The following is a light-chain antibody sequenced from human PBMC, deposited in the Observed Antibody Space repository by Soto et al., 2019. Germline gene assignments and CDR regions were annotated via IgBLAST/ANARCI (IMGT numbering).Light chain of an antibody. Sequence: EIVMTQSPGTLSLSPGERATLSCRASQSVSGKLAWYQHRPGQAPRLLIYDASIRATGIPARFSGSASGTVFTLNISSLQSEDSALYYCQQYNNWPPWTLGQGTKVDIK. V-gene: IGKV3-15*01. CDR3: QQYNNWPPWT. J-gene: IGKJ1*01. CDR1: QSVSGK. CDR2: DAS.